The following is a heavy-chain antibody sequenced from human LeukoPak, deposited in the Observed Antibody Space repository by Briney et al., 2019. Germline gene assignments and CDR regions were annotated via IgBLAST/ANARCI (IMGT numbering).Heavy chain of an antibody. V-gene: IGHV1-18*01. J-gene: IGHJ5*02. CDR2: ISAYNGNT. Sequence: AASVKVSCKASGYTFTSYGISWVRQAPGQGLEWMGWISAYNGNTNYAQKLQGRVTMTTDTSTSTAYRELRSLRSDDTAVYYCARGKSRHVVVVAANNWFDPWGQGTLVTVSS. CDR3: ARGKSRHVVVVAANNWFDP. D-gene: IGHD2-15*01. CDR1: GYTFTSYG.